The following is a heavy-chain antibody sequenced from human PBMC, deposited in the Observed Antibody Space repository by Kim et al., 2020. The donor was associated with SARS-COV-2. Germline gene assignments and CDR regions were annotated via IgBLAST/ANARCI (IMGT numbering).Heavy chain of an antibody. D-gene: IGHD3-3*01. CDR3: AIGFSIYDFWSGYYKRGYFDY. CDR1: GYTLTELS. CDR2: FDPEDGET. Sequence: ASVKVSCKVSGYTLTELSMHWVRQAPGKGLEWMGGFDPEDGETIYAQKFQGRVTMTEDTSTDTAYMELSSLRSEDTAVYYCAIGFSIYDFWSGYYKRGYFDYWGQGTLVTVSS. V-gene: IGHV1-24*01. J-gene: IGHJ4*02.